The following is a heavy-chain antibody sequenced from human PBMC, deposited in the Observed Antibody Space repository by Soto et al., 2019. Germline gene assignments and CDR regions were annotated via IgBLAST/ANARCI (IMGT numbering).Heavy chain of an antibody. V-gene: IGHV1-46*01. J-gene: IGHJ5*02. CDR1: GYTFTSFY. D-gene: IGHD4-4*01. Sequence: EASVKVSCKASGYTFTSFYMHWVRQAPGRGLEWMGIIDSSGGSTTYAQKFQGRVTMTRDTSTTTVYMELSSLRSEDTAVYYCARAPCYNSKTTMFFDFDPWGQGTLVTVSS. CDR2: IDSSGGST. CDR3: ARAPCYNSKTTMFFDFDP.